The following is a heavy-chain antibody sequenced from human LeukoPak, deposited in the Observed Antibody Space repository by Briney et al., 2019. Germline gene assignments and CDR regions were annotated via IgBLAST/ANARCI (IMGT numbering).Heavy chain of an antibody. CDR3: ARGQIVDPADY. V-gene: IGHV1-18*01. Sequence: ASVKVSCKASGYTFTSYGISWVRQAPGQGLEWMGWISAYNGNTNYAQKLQGRVTMTTDTSTSTAYMELSSLRSEDAAVYYCARGQIVDPADYWGQGTLVTVSS. D-gene: IGHD2-21*01. CDR2: ISAYNGNT. J-gene: IGHJ4*02. CDR1: GYTFTSYG.